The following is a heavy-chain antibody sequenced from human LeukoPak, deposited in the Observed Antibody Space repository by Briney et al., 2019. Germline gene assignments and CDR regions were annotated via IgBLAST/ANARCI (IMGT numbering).Heavy chain of an antibody. D-gene: IGHD6-13*01. CDR1: GGSISTYF. Sequence: PSEPLSLICTVSGGSISTYFWNWIRQPPGKGLEGIGYVYYNGNTNYNPSLKSRLTISVDTSKNQFSLKLTSVTAADTAVYYCVRDRAAAGGWLDPWGQGALVTVSS. CDR2: VYYNGNT. J-gene: IGHJ5*02. CDR3: VRDRAAAGGWLDP. V-gene: IGHV4-59*01.